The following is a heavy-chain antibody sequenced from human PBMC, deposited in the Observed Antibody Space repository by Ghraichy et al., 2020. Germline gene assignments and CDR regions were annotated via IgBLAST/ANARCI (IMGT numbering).Heavy chain of an antibody. Sequence: GGSLRLSCAASGFTFDDYAMHWVRQAPGKGLEWVSLISWDGGSTYYADSVKGRFTISRDNSKNSLYLQMNSLRAEDTALYYCAKGGGSTSLSARLDYFDYWGQGTLVTVSS. J-gene: IGHJ4*02. CDR2: ISWDGGST. V-gene: IGHV3-43D*04. CDR1: GFTFDDYA. D-gene: IGHD2-2*01. CDR3: AKGGGSTSLSARLDYFDY.